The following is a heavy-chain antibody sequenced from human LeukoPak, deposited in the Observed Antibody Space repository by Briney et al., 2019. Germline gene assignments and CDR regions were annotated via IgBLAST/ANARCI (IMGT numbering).Heavy chain of an antibody. CDR1: GGSISSYY. CDR3: ARVGDWPLIDY. D-gene: IGHD2-21*02. Sequence: SETLSLTCTVSGGSISSYYWSWIRQPPGNGLEWIGYIYYSGSTNYTPSLKSRVTISVDTSKNQFSLKLSSVTAADTAVYYCARVGDWPLIDYWGQGTLVTVSS. V-gene: IGHV4-59*01. J-gene: IGHJ4*02. CDR2: IYYSGST.